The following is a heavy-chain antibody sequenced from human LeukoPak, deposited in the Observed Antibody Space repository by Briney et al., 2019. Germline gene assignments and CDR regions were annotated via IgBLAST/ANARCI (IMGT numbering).Heavy chain of an antibody. D-gene: IGHD1-26*01. CDR1: GFTFSTYA. V-gene: IGHV3-64D*09. CDR3: VYQVLGVLQ. CDR2: ISSNGGTT. Sequence: PGGSLRLSCSASGFTFSTYAMHWVRQAPGKGLEYVSGISSNGGTTYYADSVKGRLTISRDNSKSTLYLQMSSLRPEDTAVYCCVYQVLGVLQWGQGTLVTVSS. J-gene: IGHJ4*02.